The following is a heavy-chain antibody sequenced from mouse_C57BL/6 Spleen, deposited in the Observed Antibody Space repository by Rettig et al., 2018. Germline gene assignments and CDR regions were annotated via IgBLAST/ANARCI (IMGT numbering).Heavy chain of an antibody. J-gene: IGHJ2*01. D-gene: IGHD4-1*01. Sequence: GYISYDGSNNYNPSLKNRISITRDTSKNQFFLKLNSVTTEDTATYYCAILGDFDYWGQGTTLTVS. CDR2: ISYDGSN. CDR3: AILGDFDY. V-gene: IGHV3-6*01.